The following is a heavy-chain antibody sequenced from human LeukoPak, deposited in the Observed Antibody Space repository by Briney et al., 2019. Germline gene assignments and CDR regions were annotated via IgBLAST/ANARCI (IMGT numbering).Heavy chain of an antibody. V-gene: IGHV3-23*01. CDR1: GFTFSSYA. CDR2: ITGTT. CDR3: AKAFREYGSSTYSSFDI. J-gene: IGHJ3*02. D-gene: IGHD6-13*01. Sequence: GGSLRLSCAASGFTFSSYAMSWVRQAPGKGLQCVSTITGTTHYADSVRGRFTISRDNSKNILYLQMNSLSTEDTAIYYCAKAFREYGSSTYSSFDIWGQGTMVTVSS.